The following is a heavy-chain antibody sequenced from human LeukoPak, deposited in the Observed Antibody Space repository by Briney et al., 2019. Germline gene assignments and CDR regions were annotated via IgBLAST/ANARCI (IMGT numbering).Heavy chain of an antibody. V-gene: IGHV3-30*02. CDR2: IRYGGSN. D-gene: IGHD3-3*01. Sequence: GGSLRLSCAASGFTFTSYGMHWVRQAPGKGLEWVAFIRYGGSNNYADSVKGRFTISRDISKNTLYLQMNSLRAEDTAVYYCARDDGFGVVVNYFDYWGQGTLVTVSS. CDR3: ARDDGFGVVVNYFDY. J-gene: IGHJ4*02. CDR1: GFTFTSYG.